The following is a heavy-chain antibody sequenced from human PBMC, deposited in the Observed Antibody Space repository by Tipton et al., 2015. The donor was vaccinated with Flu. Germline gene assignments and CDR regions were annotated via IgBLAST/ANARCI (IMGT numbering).Heavy chain of an antibody. CDR3: AGSLTYYYDSTAADAFDI. D-gene: IGHD3-22*01. CDR2: IYTSGST. V-gene: IGHV4-4*07. J-gene: IGHJ3*02. Sequence: TLSLTCTVSGGSISSYYWSWIRQPAGKGLEWIGRIYTSGSTNYNPSLKSRVTMSVDTSKNQFSLKLSSVTAADTAVYYCAGSLTYYYDSTAADAFDIWGQGTMVT. CDR1: GGSISSYY.